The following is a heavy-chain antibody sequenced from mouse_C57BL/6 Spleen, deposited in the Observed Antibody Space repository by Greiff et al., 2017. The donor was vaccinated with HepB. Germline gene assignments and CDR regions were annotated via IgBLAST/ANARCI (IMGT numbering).Heavy chain of an antibody. CDR2: IRNKANGYTT. D-gene: IGHD1-1*01. Sequence: EVQLVESGGGLVQPGGSLSLSCAASGFTFTDYYMSWVRQPPGKALEWLGFIRNKANGYTTEYSASVKGRFTISRDNSQSILYLQMNALRAEDSATYYCARSLLLRSSWFAYWGQGTLVTVSA. CDR3: ARSLLLRSSWFAY. J-gene: IGHJ3*01. V-gene: IGHV7-3*01. CDR1: GFTFTDYY.